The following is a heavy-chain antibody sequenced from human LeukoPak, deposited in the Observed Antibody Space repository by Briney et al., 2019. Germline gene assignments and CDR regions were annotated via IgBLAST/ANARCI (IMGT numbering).Heavy chain of an antibody. CDR1: GFTFSSYW. V-gene: IGHV3-7*01. D-gene: IGHD6-19*01. CDR3: ARELAGTAAVAFDY. CDR2: IKQDGSEK. Sequence: SGGSLRLSCAASGFTFSSYWMSRVRQAPGKGLEWVANIKQDGSEKYYVDSVKGRFTISRDNAKNSLYLQMNSLRAEDTAVYYCARELAGTAAVAFDYWGQGTLVTVSS. J-gene: IGHJ4*02.